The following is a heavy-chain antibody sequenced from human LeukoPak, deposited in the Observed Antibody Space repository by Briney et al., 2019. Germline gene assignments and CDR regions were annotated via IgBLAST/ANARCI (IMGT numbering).Heavy chain of an antibody. Sequence: PGGSLRLSCAASGFTVSSNYMSWVRQAPGKGLEWVSVIYSGGSTYYADSVKGRFTISRDKSKNTLYLQMNSLRAEDTAVYYCARPRGCGTATCNNFDYWGQGTLVTVSS. CDR1: GFTVSSNY. CDR3: ARPRGCGTATCNNFDY. J-gene: IGHJ4*02. CDR2: IYSGGST. D-gene: IGHD2-21*01. V-gene: IGHV3-53*01.